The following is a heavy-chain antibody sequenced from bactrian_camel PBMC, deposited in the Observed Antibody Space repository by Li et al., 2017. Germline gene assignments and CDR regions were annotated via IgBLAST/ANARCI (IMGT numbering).Heavy chain of an antibody. J-gene: IGHJ6*01. CDR3: VTSVKTMDNT. D-gene: IGHD4*01. Sequence: VQLVESGGGSVQAGGSLRLSCAASGYTFNTYSWFRQAPGKEREGVAALYAGFGITYYSNSVEGRFTISQHSASTVYLQMDSLEPEDTALYFCVTSVKTMDNTWGQGTQVTVS. V-gene: IGHV3S40*01. CDR1: GYTFNT. CDR2: LYAGFGIT.